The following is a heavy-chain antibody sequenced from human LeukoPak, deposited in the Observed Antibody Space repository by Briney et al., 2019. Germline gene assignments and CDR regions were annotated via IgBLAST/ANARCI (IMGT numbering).Heavy chain of an antibody. Sequence: SETLSLTCAVYGGSFSGYYWIWIRQPPGKGLEWIGEINHSGSTSYNPSLKSRVTISEDTSKNQFSLKLSSVTAADTAVYYCARQDCSSTSCYAPFDYWGQGTLVTVSS. D-gene: IGHD2-2*01. CDR1: GGSFSGYY. CDR3: ARQDCSSTSCYAPFDY. V-gene: IGHV4-34*01. CDR2: INHSGST. J-gene: IGHJ4*02.